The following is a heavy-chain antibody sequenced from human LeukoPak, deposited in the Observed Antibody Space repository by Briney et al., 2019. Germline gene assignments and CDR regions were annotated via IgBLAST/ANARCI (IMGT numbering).Heavy chain of an antibody. J-gene: IGHJ4*02. CDR3: ATPRGSGSYLAFDY. Sequence: GGSLRLSCAASGFTFSSYDMNWVRQAPGKGLEWVAFISSSGYPIYYADSVKGRFTISRDNAKNTLYLQMNSLRAEDTAVYYCATPRGSGSYLAFDYWGQGTLVTVSS. V-gene: IGHV3-48*03. CDR1: GFTFSSYD. CDR2: ISSSGYPI. D-gene: IGHD1-26*01.